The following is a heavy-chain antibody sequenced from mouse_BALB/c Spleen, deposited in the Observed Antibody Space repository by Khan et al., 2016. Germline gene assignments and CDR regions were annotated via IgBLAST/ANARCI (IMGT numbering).Heavy chain of an antibody. CDR2: ISYSGST. CDR3: ARRRRVSTTVLDY. D-gene: IGHD1-1*01. V-gene: IGHV3-2*02. Sequence: QLEESGPGLVKPSQSLSLTCTVTGYSITSDYAWNWIRQFPGNKLEWMGYISYSGSTSYNPSLKSRISITRDTSKNQFFLQLNSVTTEDTATYYCARRRRVSTTVLDYWGQGTTLTVSS. CDR1: GYSITSDYA. J-gene: IGHJ2*01.